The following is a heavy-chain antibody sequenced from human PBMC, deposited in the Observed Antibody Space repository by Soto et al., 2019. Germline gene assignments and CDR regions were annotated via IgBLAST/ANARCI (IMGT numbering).Heavy chain of an antibody. J-gene: IGHJ4*02. CDR1: GFTFSSYA. CDR2: IGGSGGST. Sequence: PGGSLRLSCAASGFTFSSYAMSWVRQAPGKGLEWVSAIGGSGGSTYYADSVKGRFTISRDNSKNTLYLQMNSLRAEDTAVYYCAIFYYDSSGYFDYWGQGTLVTVSS. V-gene: IGHV3-23*01. CDR3: AIFYYDSSGYFDY. D-gene: IGHD3-22*01.